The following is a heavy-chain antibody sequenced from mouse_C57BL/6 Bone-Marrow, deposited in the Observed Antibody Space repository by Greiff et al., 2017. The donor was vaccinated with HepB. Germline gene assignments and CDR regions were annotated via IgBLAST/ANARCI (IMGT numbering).Heavy chain of an antibody. CDR1: GFTFSDYG. V-gene: IGHV5-17*01. Sequence: EVKLMESGGGLVKPGGSLKLSCAASGFTFSDYGMHWVRQAPEKGLEWVAYISSGSSTIYYADTVKGRFTISRDNAKNTLFLQMTSLRSEDTAMYYCARHESSYYYGSSGAMDYWGQGTSVTVSS. CDR2: ISSGSSTI. D-gene: IGHD1-1*01. J-gene: IGHJ4*01. CDR3: ARHESSYYYGSSGAMDY.